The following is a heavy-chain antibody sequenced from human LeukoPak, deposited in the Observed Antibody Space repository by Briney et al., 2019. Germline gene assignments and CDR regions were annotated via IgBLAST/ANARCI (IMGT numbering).Heavy chain of an antibody. CDR3: ARDDQQQGSFDP. D-gene: IGHD6-13*01. J-gene: IGHJ5*02. CDR2: IYYSGST. CDR1: GGSVSSGSYY. Sequence: SETLSLTCTVSGGSVSSGSYYWSWIRQPPGKGLEWIGYIYYSGSTYYNPSPKSRVTISVDTSKNQFSLKLSSVTAADTAVYYCARDDQQQGSFDPWGQGTLVTVSS. V-gene: IGHV4-31*03.